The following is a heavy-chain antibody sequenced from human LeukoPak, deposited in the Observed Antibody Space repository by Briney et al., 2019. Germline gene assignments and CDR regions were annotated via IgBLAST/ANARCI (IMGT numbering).Heavy chain of an antibody. V-gene: IGHV4-38-2*02. CDR1: GYSISSGYY. CDR2: IYHSGST. D-gene: IGHD1-14*01. J-gene: IGHJ6*03. Sequence: SETLSLTCTVSGYSISSGYYWGWIRQPPGKGLEWIGSIYHSGSTYYNPSLKSRVTISVDTSKNQFSLKLSSVTAADTAVYYCARDRASFQDHKANYYYYYMDVWGKGTTVTVSS. CDR3: ARDRASFQDHKANYYYYYMDV.